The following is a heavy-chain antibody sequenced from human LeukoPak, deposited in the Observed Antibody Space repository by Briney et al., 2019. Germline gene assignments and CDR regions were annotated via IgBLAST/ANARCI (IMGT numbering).Heavy chain of an antibody. J-gene: IGHJ3*02. CDR1: GFSFSSYE. CDR2: ISSSGTTT. D-gene: IGHD3-22*01. V-gene: IGHV3-48*03. CDR3: ARGRHPHSYYYDSSGYDAFDI. Sequence: GGSLRLSCAASGFSFSSYEIYWVRQAPGKGLEWVSYISSSGTTTYYADSVKGRFTISRDNARNSLYLQMNSLRAEDTAVYYCARGRHPHSYYYDSSGYDAFDIWGQGTMVTVSS.